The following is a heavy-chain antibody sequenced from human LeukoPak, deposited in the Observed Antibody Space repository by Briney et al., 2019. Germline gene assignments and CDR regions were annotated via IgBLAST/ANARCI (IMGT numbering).Heavy chain of an antibody. CDR3: ARLVGAIDY. V-gene: IGHV1-8*01. J-gene: IGHJ4*02. Sequence: ASVKVSCKASGYTFTSYDINWVRQATGQGLEWMGWMNPNSGNTGYAQKLQGRVTMTTDTSTSTAYMELRSLRSDDTAVYYCARLVGAIDYWGQGTLVTVSS. CDR1: GYTFTSYD. D-gene: IGHD1-26*01. CDR2: MNPNSGNT.